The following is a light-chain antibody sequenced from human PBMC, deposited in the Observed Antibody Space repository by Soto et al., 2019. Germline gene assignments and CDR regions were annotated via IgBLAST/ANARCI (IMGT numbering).Light chain of an antibody. CDR2: VVS. CDR1: SSDVGGYNY. CDR3: CSYAGSYTWV. J-gene: IGLJ3*02. V-gene: IGLV2-11*01. Sequence: QSALTQPRSVSGSPGQSVTISCTGTSSDVGGYNYVSWYQQYPGKTPKLMIYVVSKRPSGVPDRFSGSKSGNTASLTISGLQADDEADYYCCSYAGSYTWVFGGGTNSPS.